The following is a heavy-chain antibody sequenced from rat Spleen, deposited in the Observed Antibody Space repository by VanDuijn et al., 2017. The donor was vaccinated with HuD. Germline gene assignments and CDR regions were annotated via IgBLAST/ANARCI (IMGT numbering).Heavy chain of an antibody. CDR1: GLSFSNYD. J-gene: IGHJ4*01. Sequence: EVQLVESGGGSVQPGRSMRLSCAVSGLSFSNYDMAWIRQAPGRGLEWVASITNASGRTYYPDSVKGRFTISRDNAENTVYLQMNSLRSEDTATYYCVKEANYGGLMDAWGQGASVTVSS. D-gene: IGHD1-11*01. V-gene: IGHV5-58*01. CDR3: VKEANYGGLMDA. CDR2: ITNASGRT.